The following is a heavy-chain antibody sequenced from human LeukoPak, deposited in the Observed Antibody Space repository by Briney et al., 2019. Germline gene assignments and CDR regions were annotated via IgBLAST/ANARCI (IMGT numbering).Heavy chain of an antibody. D-gene: IGHD6-13*01. J-gene: IGHJ4*02. Sequence: PGGSLRLSCAASGFTFSSFNMNWVRQTPGKGLEWVSSISSSGGYIYYADSVRGRFTISRDNAENSLSLQMNSLRGDDTAVYYCARGPSSSWSFDYWGQGTLVTVSS. CDR1: GFTFSSFN. CDR3: ARGPSSSWSFDY. CDR2: ISSSGGYI. V-gene: IGHV3-21*01.